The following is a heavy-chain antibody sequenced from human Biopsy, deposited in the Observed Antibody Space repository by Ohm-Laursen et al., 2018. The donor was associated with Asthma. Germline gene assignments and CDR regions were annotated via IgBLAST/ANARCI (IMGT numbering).Heavy chain of an antibody. CDR3: AKELFPGWELRRGPDS. Sequence: SLRLSCSASGFSFSNFGMHWVRQAPGKGLEWVAVISFDGSNEDYADSVKGRFTISRDNSKNTLFLEMNSLRPGDTAVYYCAKELFPGWELRRGPDSWGQGTLVTVSS. CDR2: ISFDGSNE. CDR1: GFSFSNFG. D-gene: IGHD1-26*01. V-gene: IGHV3-30*18. J-gene: IGHJ4*02.